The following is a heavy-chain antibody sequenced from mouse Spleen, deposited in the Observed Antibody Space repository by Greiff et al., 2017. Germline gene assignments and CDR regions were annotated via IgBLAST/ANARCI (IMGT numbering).Heavy chain of an antibody. Sequence: LKEQEPGLVKPSKSLSLTAPLPAYPFTGGYTGNWIGKFPGNKLEWMGYISYDGSNNYNPSLKNRISITRDTSKNQFFLKLNSVTTEDTATYYCAREGSYGNYVGAMDYWGQGTSVTVSS. V-gene: IGHV3-6*01. CDR3: AREGSYGNYVGAMDY. CDR2: ISYDGSN. D-gene: IGHD2-1*01. J-gene: IGHJ4*01. CDR1: AYPFTGGYT.